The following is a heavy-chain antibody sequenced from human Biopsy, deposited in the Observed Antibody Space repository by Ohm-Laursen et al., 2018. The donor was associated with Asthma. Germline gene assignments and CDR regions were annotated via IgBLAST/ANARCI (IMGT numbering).Heavy chain of an antibody. CDR3: ARCQVGYSSGWSLLLKKIYYSGMDV. CDR1: GGTFSNFA. J-gene: IGHJ6*02. CDR2: IMTVFGTT. D-gene: IGHD6-19*01. V-gene: IGHV1-69*13. Sequence: EASVKVSRKAPGGTFSNFAISWVRQAPGQGLEWLGGIMTVFGTTNYAQKFQGRVTITADESTSTAYMEVTSLRSEDTAIYYCARCQVGYSSGWSLLLKKIYYSGMDVWGQGTAVTVSS.